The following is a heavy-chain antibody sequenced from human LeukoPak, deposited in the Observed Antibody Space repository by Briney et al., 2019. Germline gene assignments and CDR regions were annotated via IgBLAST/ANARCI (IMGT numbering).Heavy chain of an antibody. J-gene: IGHJ4*02. V-gene: IGHV4-59*01. D-gene: IGHD3-10*01. CDR3: ARVLPLLWFGELLPTGGFDY. CDR2: IYYSGST. Sequence: KPSETLSLTCTVSGGSISSYCWSWIRQPPGKGLEWIGYIYYSGSTNYNPSLKSRVTISVDTSKNQFSLKLSSVTAADTAVYYRARVLPLLWFGELLPTGGFDYWGQGTLVTVSS. CDR1: GGSISSYC.